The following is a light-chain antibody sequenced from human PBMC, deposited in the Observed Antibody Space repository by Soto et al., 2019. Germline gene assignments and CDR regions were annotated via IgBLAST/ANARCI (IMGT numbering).Light chain of an antibody. CDR3: QQYYDSKT. V-gene: IGKV4-1*01. J-gene: IGKJ1*01. CDR1: QSVLHSSNNQNY. Sequence: DIVLTQSPDSLAVSLGERATISCKSSQSVLHSSNNQNYLAWYQQKPGQPPKVLVYWASTRESGVPDRFSGSGSGTDFTLTISSLQAEDVAVYYCQQYYDSKTFGQGTKVEIK. CDR2: WAS.